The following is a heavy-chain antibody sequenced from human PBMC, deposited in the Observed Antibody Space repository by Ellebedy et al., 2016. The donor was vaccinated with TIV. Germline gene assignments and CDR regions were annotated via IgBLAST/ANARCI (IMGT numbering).Heavy chain of an antibody. Sequence: GSLRLSXAVYGGSFSGYYWTWIRQPPGKGLDWIGEINHSGSVHYNPSLKSRVTISVDTSKNQFSLRLTSVTAADTAVYYCARGSGGTFKWFDPWGQGTLVTVSS. D-gene: IGHD2-15*01. V-gene: IGHV4-34*01. J-gene: IGHJ5*02. CDR2: INHSGSV. CDR1: GGSFSGYY. CDR3: ARGSGGTFKWFDP.